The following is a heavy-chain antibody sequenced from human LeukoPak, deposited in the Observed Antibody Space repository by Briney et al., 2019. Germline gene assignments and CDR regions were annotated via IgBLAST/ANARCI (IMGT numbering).Heavy chain of an antibody. V-gene: IGHV3-7*05. D-gene: IGHD6-19*01. CDR1: GFFFSSYW. CDR3: AREDYSSGWFGFDP. J-gene: IGHJ5*02. CDR2: IKQDGSEK. Sequence: PGGCLRLFCEASGFFFSSYWMSWVRQAPGKGLECVANIKQDGSEKNYVDSVKGRFTIPRDNAKNALYLQMNSLSSEDTAVYYCAREDYSSGWFGFDPWGQGTMVTVSS.